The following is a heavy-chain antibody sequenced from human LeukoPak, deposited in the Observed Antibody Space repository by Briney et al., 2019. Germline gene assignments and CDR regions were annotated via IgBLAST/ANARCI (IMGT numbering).Heavy chain of an antibody. CDR1: GFTFSSYW. Sequence: PGGSLRLSCAASGFTFSSYWMNWVRQAPGKGLEWISHISNFGDIIHYADSVEGRFTISRDNDKNSIYLQMNSLRAEDTAVYYCAKDATPALGTVYMDVWGKGTTVTISS. V-gene: IGHV3-48*04. CDR2: ISNFGDII. J-gene: IGHJ6*03. CDR3: AKDATPALGTVYMDV. D-gene: IGHD6-13*01.